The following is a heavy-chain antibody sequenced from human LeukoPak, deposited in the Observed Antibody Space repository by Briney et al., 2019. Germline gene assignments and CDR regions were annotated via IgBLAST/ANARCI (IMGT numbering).Heavy chain of an antibody. CDR2: TSIDGTNN. CDR3: ARCSHGRTAFDY. Sequence: GGSPRLSCAASGFTFPNAWMSWLRQAPGKGLEWVAVTSIDGTNNYYADSVRGRFTISRDNSKNTVFLQMDSLRAEDTAVYYCARCSHGRTAFDYWGQGTLVTVSS. CDR1: GFTFPNAW. D-gene: IGHD5-18*01. J-gene: IGHJ4*02. V-gene: IGHV3-30-3*01.